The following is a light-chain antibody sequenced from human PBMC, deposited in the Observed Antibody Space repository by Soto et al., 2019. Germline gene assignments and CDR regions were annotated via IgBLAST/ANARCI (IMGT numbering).Light chain of an antibody. CDR2: AAS. CDR1: QSISSW. J-gene: IGKJ3*01. CDR3: QQANSFPRT. Sequence: DIQMTQSPSTLSASVGDTVTITCRASQSISSWLAWYQQKPGKAPKLLIYAASSLQSGVPSRFGGSGSGTDFTLTINNLQPEDFATYYCQQANSFPRTFGPGTKEDIK. V-gene: IGKV1-12*01.